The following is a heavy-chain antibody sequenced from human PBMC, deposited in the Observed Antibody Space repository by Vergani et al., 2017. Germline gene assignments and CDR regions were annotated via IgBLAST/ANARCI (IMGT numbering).Heavy chain of an antibody. CDR3: ASDSYCGGDCYSPRPYYYYGMDV. V-gene: IGHV1-69*04. Sequence: QVHLLQSGAEVKKPGSSVKVSCKASGVTFRSLAISWVRLAPGQGLEWMGRIVPVLGKTKYAQDFQGRLTITADTSTSTAYMELTSLRSQDTAVYYCASDSYCGGDCYSPRPYYYYGMDVWGQGTTVTVSS. J-gene: IGHJ6*02. D-gene: IGHD2-21*02. CDR1: GVTFRSLA. CDR2: IVPVLGKT.